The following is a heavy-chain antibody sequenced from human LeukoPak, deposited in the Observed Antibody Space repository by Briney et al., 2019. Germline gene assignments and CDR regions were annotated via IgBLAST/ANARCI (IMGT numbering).Heavy chain of an antibody. CDR3: ANAVYTSNWPYD. J-gene: IGHJ4*02. Sequence: GESLKISCKASGYNFPTYWIGWVRQMPGKGLEWMGIIYPGDSDTRYSPSFQGQVTISAAADNSISTAYLQWSSLKASDTATYYCANAVYTSNWPYDWGPGTLVTVSS. CDR2: IYPGDSDT. V-gene: IGHV5-51*01. D-gene: IGHD6-13*01. CDR1: GYNFPTYW.